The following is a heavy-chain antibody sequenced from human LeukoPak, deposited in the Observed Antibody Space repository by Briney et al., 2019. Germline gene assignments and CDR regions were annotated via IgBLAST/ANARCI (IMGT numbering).Heavy chain of an antibody. CDR2: IYTSGST. CDR3: ARVIQLDKSRPFDY. J-gene: IGHJ4*02. V-gene: IGHV4-4*07. Sequence: SETLSLTCTVSGGSISSYYWSWIRQPAGKGLEWIGRIYTSGSTNYNPSLKSRVTISVDTSKNQLSLKLSSVTAADTAVYYCARVIQLDKSRPFDYWGQGTLVTVSS. D-gene: IGHD1-1*01. CDR1: GGSISSYY.